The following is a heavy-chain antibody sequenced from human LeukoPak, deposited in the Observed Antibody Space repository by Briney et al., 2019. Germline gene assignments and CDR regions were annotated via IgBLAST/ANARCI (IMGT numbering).Heavy chain of an antibody. V-gene: IGHV3-33*01. D-gene: IGHD6-19*01. CDR1: GFTFSNFG. CDR2: IWYDGSNK. J-gene: IGHJ4*02. Sequence: GRSLRLSCAASGFTFSNFGMHWVRQAPGKGLEWVAVIWYDGSNKYCSDSVKGRFTISRDNSKNTLYLQMNSLRAEDTAVYYCARESESVAALDYWGQGTLVTVSS. CDR3: ARESESVAALDY.